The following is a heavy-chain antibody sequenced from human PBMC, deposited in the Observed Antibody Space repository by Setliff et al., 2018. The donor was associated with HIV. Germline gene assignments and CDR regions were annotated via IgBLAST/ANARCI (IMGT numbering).Heavy chain of an antibody. CDR1: TFSSYA. CDR2: IFGGGNT. J-gene: IGHJ5*02. Sequence: TFSSYAMTWVRQAPGKGVEWVSVIFGGGNTYYADSVKGRFTISRDNSKNTLYLQMNSLRAEDTAVYYCAREGYRYGSYWFDPWGQGTLVTVYS. V-gene: IGHV3-53*01. CDR3: AREGYRYGSYWFDP. D-gene: IGHD5-18*01.